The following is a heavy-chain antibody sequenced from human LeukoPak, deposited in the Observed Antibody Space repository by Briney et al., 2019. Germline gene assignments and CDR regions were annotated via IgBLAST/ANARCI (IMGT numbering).Heavy chain of an antibody. CDR2: ISADASTT. CDR3: ARALLGLYNWFDP. J-gene: IGHJ5*02. V-gene: IGHV3-74*03. D-gene: IGHD2-15*01. CDR1: GFTFSSFW. Sequence: EGSLRLSCAASGFTFSSFWMHWVRQSPGRGLEWVSHISADASTTTYADSVKGRFTVSRDNAKNTLYLQMTSLRAEDTAVYYCARALLGLYNWFDPWGQGTLVTVSS.